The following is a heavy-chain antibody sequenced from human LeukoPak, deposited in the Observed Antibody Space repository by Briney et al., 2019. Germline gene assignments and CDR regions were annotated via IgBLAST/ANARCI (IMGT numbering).Heavy chain of an antibody. D-gene: IGHD6-19*01. Sequence: GGSLRLSCTASGFTLSSYGIHWVRQAPGKGLEWVAVIWYDGSDTHYADSVKGRFTISRDNSKNTLYLQMNSLRAEDTAVYYCARGIGQWLVRGIDYWGQGTLVTVSS. J-gene: IGHJ4*02. V-gene: IGHV3-33*01. CDR3: ARGIGQWLVRGIDY. CDR1: GFTLSSYG. CDR2: IWYDGSDT.